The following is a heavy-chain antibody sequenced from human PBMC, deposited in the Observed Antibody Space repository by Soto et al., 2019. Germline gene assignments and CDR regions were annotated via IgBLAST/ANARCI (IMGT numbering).Heavy chain of an antibody. CDR1: GYTFISYE. J-gene: IGHJ4*02. CDR2: INTANGNT. V-gene: IGHV1-3*04. CDR3: AGETPESADDY. Sequence: QVQLVQSGAEVKKPGASVKVSCKASGYTFISYEIQWVRQAPGQRLEWVGWINTANGNTAYAENFRGEAPITIDTAARTVYMELRSLTSEATAVYYCAGETPESADDYWGQGTLVTVSS. D-gene: IGHD3-10*01.